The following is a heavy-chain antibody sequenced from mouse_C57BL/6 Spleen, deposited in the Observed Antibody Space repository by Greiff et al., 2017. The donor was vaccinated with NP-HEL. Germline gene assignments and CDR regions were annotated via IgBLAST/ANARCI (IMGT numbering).Heavy chain of an antibody. J-gene: IGHJ1*03. CDR3: ASWSSYGYFDV. Sequence: QVQLKQPGAELVMPGASVKLSCKASGYTFTSYWMHWVKQRPGQGLEWIGEIDPSDSYTNYNQKFKGKSTLTVDKSSSTAYMQLSSLTSEDSAVYYCASWSSYGYFDVWGTGTTVTVS. D-gene: IGHD1-1*01. CDR1: GYTFTSYW. CDR2: IDPSDSYT. V-gene: IGHV1-69*01.